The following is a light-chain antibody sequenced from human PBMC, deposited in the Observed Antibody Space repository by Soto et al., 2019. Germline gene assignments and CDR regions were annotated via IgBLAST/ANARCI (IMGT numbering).Light chain of an antibody. CDR2: SNN. J-gene: IGLJ1*01. CDR3: AACDHSLNGPYV. V-gene: IGLV1-44*01. Sequence: QSVLPQPPSASGTPGQRVTISCSGSSSNIGSNTVNWYQQLPGTAPKLLIYSNNQRPSGVPDRFSGSKSGTSASLAISGLQSEDEADYYCAACDHSLNGPYVFGTGTKLTVL. CDR1: SSNIGSNT.